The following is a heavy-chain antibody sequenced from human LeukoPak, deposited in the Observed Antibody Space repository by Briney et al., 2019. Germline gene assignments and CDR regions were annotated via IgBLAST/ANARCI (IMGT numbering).Heavy chain of an antibody. Sequence: GASVKVSCKASGYTFTSYALHWVRQAPGQRLEWMGWINPGNGNTKYSQEFQGRVTIIRNTSTSTAYMELRSLRSDDTAVYYCAREGRWLQFNYYYYMDVWGKGTTVTVSS. CDR2: INPGNGNT. J-gene: IGHJ6*03. CDR3: AREGRWLQFNYYYYMDV. CDR1: GYTFTSYA. D-gene: IGHD5-24*01. V-gene: IGHV1-3*01.